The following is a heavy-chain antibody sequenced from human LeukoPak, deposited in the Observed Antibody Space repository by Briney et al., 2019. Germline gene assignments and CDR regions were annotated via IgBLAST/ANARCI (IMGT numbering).Heavy chain of an antibody. CDR3: ARAGRLQYGDYVAFDY. CDR1: GFTFTDYY. J-gene: IGHJ4*02. CDR2: ISISSTTI. V-gene: IGHV3-11*01. Sequence: GGSLRLSCAASGFTFTDYYMSWIRQAPGKGLEWVSYISISSTTIYYADSVKGRFTFSRDNAKNSLYLQMNSLRDEDTAVYYCARAGRLQYGDYVAFDYWGQGTLVTVSS. D-gene: IGHD4-17*01.